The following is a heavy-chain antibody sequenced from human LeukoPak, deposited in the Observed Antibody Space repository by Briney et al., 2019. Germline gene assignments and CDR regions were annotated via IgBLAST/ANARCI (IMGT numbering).Heavy chain of an antibody. D-gene: IGHD3-22*01. V-gene: IGHV4-34*01. Sequence: SETLSLTCAVYGGSFSGYYWSWIRQPPGKGLEWIGEINHSGSTNYNPSLKSRVTISVDTSKNHFSLKLSSVTAADTAVYYCRYYYDSSGSYHNDAFDIWGQGTMVTVSS. J-gene: IGHJ3*02. CDR2: INHSGST. CDR3: RYYYDSSGSYHNDAFDI. CDR1: GGSFSGYY.